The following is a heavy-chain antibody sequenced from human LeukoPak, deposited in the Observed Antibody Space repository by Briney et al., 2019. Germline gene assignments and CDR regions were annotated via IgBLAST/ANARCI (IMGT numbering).Heavy chain of an antibody. V-gene: IGHV4-30-4*01. CDR3: ARGIWFGELLPVFDY. D-gene: IGHD3-10*01. Sequence: ASQTLSLTCTVSGGSISSGDYYWSWIRQPPGKGLEWIGYIYYSGSTYYNPSLKSRVTISVDTSKNQFSLKLSSVTAADTAVYYCARGIWFGELLPVFDYWGQGTLVTVSS. CDR1: GGSISSGDYY. CDR2: IYYSGST. J-gene: IGHJ4*02.